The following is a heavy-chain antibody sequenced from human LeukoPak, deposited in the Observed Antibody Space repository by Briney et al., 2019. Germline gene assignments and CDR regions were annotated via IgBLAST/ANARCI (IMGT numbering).Heavy chain of an antibody. CDR2: IIPIFGTA. CDR3: ARDLARWEMATIFPYYMDV. J-gene: IGHJ6*03. CDR1: VGTFSSYA. D-gene: IGHD5-24*01. V-gene: IGHV1-69*05. Sequence: GASVKVSCKASVGTFSSYAISWVRQAPGQGLEWMGGIIPIFGTANYAQKFQGRVTITTDESTSTAYMELSSLRSEDTAVYYCARDLARWEMATIFPYYMDVWGKGTTVTVSS.